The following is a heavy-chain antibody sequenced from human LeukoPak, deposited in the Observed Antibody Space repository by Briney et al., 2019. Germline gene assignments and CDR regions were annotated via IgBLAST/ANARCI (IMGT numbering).Heavy chain of an antibody. D-gene: IGHD2-2*01. CDR3: AREVLGICSSSRCQFDS. V-gene: IGHV3-48*01. J-gene: IGHJ4*02. CDR2: ISPTSDEK. Sequence: GGSLRLSCVGSGFTFSRDSMNWVRQAPGKGLEWVLHISPTSDEKHYADSVEGRFTISRGNAKNSLYLQLNSLRVEDTAVYYCAREVLGICSSSRCQFDSWGQGTLVTVSS. CDR1: GFTFSRDS.